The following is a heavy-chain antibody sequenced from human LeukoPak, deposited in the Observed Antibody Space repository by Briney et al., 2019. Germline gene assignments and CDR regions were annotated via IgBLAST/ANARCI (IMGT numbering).Heavy chain of an antibody. CDR1: GYSISSSNC. CDR3: ARVLIVVVTEEYDAFDI. CDR2: IHHIGNT. V-gene: IGHV4-38-2*01. D-gene: IGHD2-21*02. J-gene: IGHJ3*02. Sequence: AETLSLTCAVSGYSISSSNCWGWIRQPPGKGLEWIGNIHHIGNTYYNPSLKNRVTISLDTSKNQFSLKLSSVTAADTAVYYCARVLIVVVTEEYDAFDIWGQGTMVTVSS.